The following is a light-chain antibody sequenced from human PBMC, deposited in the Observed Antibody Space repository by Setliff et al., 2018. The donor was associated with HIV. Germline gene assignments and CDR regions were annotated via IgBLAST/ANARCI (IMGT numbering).Light chain of an antibody. CDR2: EVS. CDR1: SSDIGSDNR. J-gene: IGLJ2*01. V-gene: IGLV2-18*01. Sequence: QSALTQPPSVSGSPGQSVTISCTGTSSDIGSDNRVSWYQQPPGTAPKLMIYEVSNRPSGVPDRFSGSKSGNTASLTISGLQAEDEADYYCSLYTSSTTVVFGGGT. CDR3: SLYTSSTTVV.